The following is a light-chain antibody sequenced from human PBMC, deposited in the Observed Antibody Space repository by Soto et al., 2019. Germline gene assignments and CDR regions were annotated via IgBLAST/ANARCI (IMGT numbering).Light chain of an antibody. V-gene: IGLV2-14*01. Sequence: QSALTQPASVSGSPGQSITISCTGTSSDVGSNNFVSWYQQHPGRAPKLIIYEVTNRPSGVSNRFSGSKSGNSASLTISGLQAEDESDYYCSSFAPSYRVIFGGGTKVTVL. CDR3: SSFAPSYRVI. CDR1: SSDVGSNNF. J-gene: IGLJ2*01. CDR2: EVT.